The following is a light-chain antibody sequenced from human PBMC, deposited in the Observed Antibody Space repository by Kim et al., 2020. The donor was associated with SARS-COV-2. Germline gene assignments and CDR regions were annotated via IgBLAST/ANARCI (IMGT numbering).Light chain of an antibody. CDR1: SLRNYL. CDR2: GRN. CDR3: GSRDSSGNHVI. J-gene: IGLJ2*01. Sequence: FGQTVRITCQGDSLRNYLSAWYQQRPGQAPTLVIYGRNKRPSAVPDRFSGSTSGNTASLTITGAQAEDEADYYCGSRDSSGNHVIFGGGTQLTVL. V-gene: IGLV3-19*01.